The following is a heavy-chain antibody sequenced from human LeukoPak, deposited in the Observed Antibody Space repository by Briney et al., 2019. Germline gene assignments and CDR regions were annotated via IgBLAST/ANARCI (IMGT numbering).Heavy chain of an antibody. V-gene: IGHV1-69*01. J-gene: IGHJ5*02. CDR1: GGTFSSYA. D-gene: IGHD3-22*01. Sequence: GASVKVSCKASGGTFSSYAISWVRQAPGQGLEWMGGIIPIFGTANYAQKFHGRVTITADESTSTAYMDLSSLTSEDTAVYYCAIDLSETNHYDSSGYYPGCFDPWGQGTLVTVSS. CDR2: IIPIFGTA. CDR3: AIDLSETNHYDSSGYYPGCFDP.